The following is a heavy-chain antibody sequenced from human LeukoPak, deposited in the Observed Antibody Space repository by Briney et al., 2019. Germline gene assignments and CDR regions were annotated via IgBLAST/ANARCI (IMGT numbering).Heavy chain of an antibody. J-gene: IGHJ4*02. D-gene: IGHD3-16*01. CDR3: ARPGGGVAFDY. CDR2: IRQDGGEK. V-gene: IGHV3-7*01. CDR1: GFTFSTYW. Sequence: GGSLRLSCAASGFTFSTYWMSWVRQGPGKGLEWVANIRQDGGEKYYVESVRGRFTISRDNAKNLLYLQMDSLRGEDTAVYYCARPGGGVAFDYWGQGTLVAVSS.